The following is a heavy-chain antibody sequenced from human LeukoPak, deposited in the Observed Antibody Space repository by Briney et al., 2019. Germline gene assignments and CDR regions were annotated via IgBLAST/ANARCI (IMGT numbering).Heavy chain of an antibody. D-gene: IGHD4-11*01. CDR3: ATGTLTTVTTRASFDY. J-gene: IGHJ4*02. Sequence: QPGGSLRLSCAASGLTFSSYGMHWVRQAPGKGLEWVAFIRYDGSNKYYADSVKGRFTISRDNSKNTLYLQMNSLRAEDTAVYYCATGTLTTVTTRASFDYWGQGTLVTVSS. CDR2: IRYDGSNK. V-gene: IGHV3-30*02. CDR1: GLTFSSYG.